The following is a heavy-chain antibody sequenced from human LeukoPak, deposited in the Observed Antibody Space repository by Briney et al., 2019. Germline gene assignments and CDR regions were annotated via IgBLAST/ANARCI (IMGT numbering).Heavy chain of an antibody. D-gene: IGHD2-2*02. CDR1: GFTFSSYA. CDR2: ISGSGGST. CDR3: AKTGGAAIGYYFDY. Sequence: PGGSLRLSCAASGFTFSSYAMSWVRQAPGKGLEWVSAISGSGGSTYYADSVKGRFTISRDNSKNTLYLQMNSLRAEDAAVYYCAKTGGAAIGYYFDYWGQGTLVTVSS. V-gene: IGHV3-23*01. J-gene: IGHJ4*02.